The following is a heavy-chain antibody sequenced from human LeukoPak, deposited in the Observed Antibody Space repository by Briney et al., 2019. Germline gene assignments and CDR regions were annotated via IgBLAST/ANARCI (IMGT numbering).Heavy chain of an antibody. J-gene: IGHJ6*03. V-gene: IGHV1-2*02. CDR1: GYTFTGYY. Sequence: ASVTVSCKASGYTFTGYYMHWVRQAPGQGLEWMGWINPNSGGTNYAQKFQGRVTMTRDTSISTAYMELSRLRSDDTAVYYCARERGGSKLSGLYGRDYYYMDVWGKGTTVTVSS. CDR2: INPNSGGT. CDR3: ARERGGSKLSGLYGRDYYYMDV. D-gene: IGHD3-16*01.